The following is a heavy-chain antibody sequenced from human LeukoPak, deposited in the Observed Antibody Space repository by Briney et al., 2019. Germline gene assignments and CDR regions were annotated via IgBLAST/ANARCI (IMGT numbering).Heavy chain of an antibody. V-gene: IGHV4-34*01. Sequence: SETLSLTCAVYGGSFSGYYWSWIRQPPGKGLEWIGEINHSGSTNYNPSLKSRVTISVDTSKNQFSLKLSSVTAADTAVYYCARRGGKVPKHIVVVTASPRQHYFDYWGQGTLVTVSS. CDR3: ARRGGKVPKHIVVVTASPRQHYFDY. D-gene: IGHD2-21*02. J-gene: IGHJ4*02. CDR1: GGSFSGYY. CDR2: INHSGST.